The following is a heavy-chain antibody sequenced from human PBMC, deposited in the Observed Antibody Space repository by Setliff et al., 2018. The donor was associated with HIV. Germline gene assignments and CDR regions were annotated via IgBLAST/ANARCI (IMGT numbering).Heavy chain of an antibody. Sequence: SETLSLTCTVSGYSISSGYWWVWIRQPPGRGLQWIGEIYHSGATTYNPSLKSRATISVDRSKNQFSLKLTSLTTSDVGLYYCARTRALNASNWNPFDYWGQGTLVTVSS. CDR2: IYHSGAT. CDR3: ARTRALNASNWNPFDY. J-gene: IGHJ4*02. V-gene: IGHV4-38-2*02. CDR1: GYSISSGYW. D-gene: IGHD1-20*01.